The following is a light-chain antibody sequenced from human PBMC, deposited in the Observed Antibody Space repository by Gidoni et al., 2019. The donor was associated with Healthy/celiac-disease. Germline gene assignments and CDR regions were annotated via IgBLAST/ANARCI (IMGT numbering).Light chain of an antibody. CDR2: GAS. CDR3: QQYNNWPPNLT. CDR1: QSVSSN. J-gene: IGKJ4*01. Sequence: EIVMTQSPATLSVSPGERATLSCRASQSVSSNLAWYQQKPGQAPRLLIYGASTRATGIPARFSGSGSGTEFTLTISSLQSEDFAVYYCQQYNNWPPNLTFXGXTKVEIE. V-gene: IGKV3-15*01.